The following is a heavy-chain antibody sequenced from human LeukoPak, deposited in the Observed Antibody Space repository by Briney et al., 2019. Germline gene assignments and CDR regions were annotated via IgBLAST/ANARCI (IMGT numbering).Heavy chain of an antibody. CDR1: GSSFTSYW. J-gene: IGHJ4*02. D-gene: IGHD2-2*02. V-gene: IGHV5-51*01. Sequence: GESLKISCKGSGSSFTSYWIGWVRQMPGKGLEWMGIIYPGDSDTRYSPSFQGQVTISADKSISTAYLQWSSLKASDTAMYYCARGQGYCSSTSCYTPLGYWGQGTLVTVSS. CDR3: ARGQGYCSSTSCYTPLGY. CDR2: IYPGDSDT.